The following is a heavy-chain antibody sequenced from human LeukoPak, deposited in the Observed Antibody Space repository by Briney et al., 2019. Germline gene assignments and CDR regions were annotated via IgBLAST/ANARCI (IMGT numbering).Heavy chain of an antibody. J-gene: IGHJ4*02. CDR2: TKQNGRVQ. D-gene: IGHD1-14*01. CDR3: ARGGFTTDC. CDR1: GFTLGHYW. Sequence: GGSLRLSCAASGFTLGHYWMSFVRQAPGKGLEWVANTKQNGRVQNYVDSVKGRFTISRDNAKNSLYLQINSLRVEDTAVYYCARGGFTTDCWGQGTLVTVSS. V-gene: IGHV3-7*01.